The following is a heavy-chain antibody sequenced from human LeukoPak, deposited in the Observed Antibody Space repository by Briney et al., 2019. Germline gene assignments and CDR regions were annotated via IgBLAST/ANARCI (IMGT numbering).Heavy chain of an antibody. J-gene: IGHJ4*02. D-gene: IGHD5-18*01. CDR3: AIHVVYVHTALVGYFDT. CDR2: IYYSWST. CDR1: GGSISSSNYY. Sequence: SETLSLTCTVSGGSISSSNYYWSWIRPPPGKGLEWIGSIYYSWSTYYSPSLKKRVTISVDTSNCQFFLKLSSVAAANTAVYCFAIHVVYVHTALVGYFDTWGQGTLVTVSS. V-gene: IGHV4-39*01.